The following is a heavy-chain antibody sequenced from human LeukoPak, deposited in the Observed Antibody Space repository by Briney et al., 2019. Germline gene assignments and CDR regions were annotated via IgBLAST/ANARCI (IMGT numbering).Heavy chain of an antibody. D-gene: IGHD2-2*01. CDR1: GGTFGSYA. V-gene: IGHV1-69*13. CDR2: IIPIFGTA. CDR3: ARTGGYCSSTSCYPEMYYFDY. J-gene: IGHJ4*02. Sequence: ASVKVSCKASGGTFGSYAISWVRQAPGQGLEWMGGIIPIFGTANDAQKFQGRVTITADESTSTAYMELSSLRSEDTAVYYCARTGGYCSSTSCYPEMYYFDYWGQGTLVTVSS.